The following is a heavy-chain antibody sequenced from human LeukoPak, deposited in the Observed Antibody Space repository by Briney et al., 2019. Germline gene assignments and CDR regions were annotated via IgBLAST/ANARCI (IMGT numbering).Heavy chain of an antibody. CDR2: ISSSSIYM. V-gene: IGHV3-21*04. CDR3: ARETTYYYDSSGYYWSSPRYYFDY. Sequence: GGSLRLSCAASGFTFSSYSMNWVRQAPGKGLEWVSSISSSSIYMYYADSVKGRFIISRDNAKNSLYLQMNSLRAEDTALYYCARETTYYYDSSGYYWSSPRYYFDYWGQGTLVTVSS. D-gene: IGHD3-22*01. CDR1: GFTFSSYS. J-gene: IGHJ4*02.